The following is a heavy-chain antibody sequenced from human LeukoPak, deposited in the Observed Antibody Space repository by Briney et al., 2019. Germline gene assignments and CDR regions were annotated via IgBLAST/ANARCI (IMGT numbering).Heavy chain of an antibody. CDR3: ANFPYSSSWSRREATY. J-gene: IGHJ4*02. V-gene: IGHV4-4*02. CDR1: GGSITSSNW. Sequence: PSETLSLTCAVSGGSITSSNWWSWVRQPPGKGLEWIGEIYHSGSTNYNPSLKSRVTISVDKSKNQFSLKLNSVTAADTAVYYCANFPYSSSWSRREATYWGQGTLVTVSS. CDR2: IYHSGST. D-gene: IGHD6-13*01.